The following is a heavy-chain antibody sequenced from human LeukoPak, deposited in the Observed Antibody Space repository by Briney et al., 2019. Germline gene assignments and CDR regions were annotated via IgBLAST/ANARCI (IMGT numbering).Heavy chain of an antibody. CDR2: IIPIFGTA. CDR1: GGTFSSYA. Sequence: ASVKVSCKASGGTFSSYAISWVRQAPGQGLEWMGRIIPIFGTANYAHRFQGRVTITTDESTSTAYMELSSLRSEDTAVYYCARDPIDDILTGYFPSEGFDYWGQGTLVTVSS. D-gene: IGHD3-9*01. V-gene: IGHV1-69*05. CDR3: ARDPIDDILTGYFPSEGFDY. J-gene: IGHJ4*02.